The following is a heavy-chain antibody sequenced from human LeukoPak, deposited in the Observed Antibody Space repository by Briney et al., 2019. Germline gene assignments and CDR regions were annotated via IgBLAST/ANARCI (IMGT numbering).Heavy chain of an antibody. CDR2: IYYSGST. CDR1: GGSISSYY. V-gene: IGHV4-59*01. J-gene: IGHJ6*02. Sequence: SETLSLTCTVSGGSISSYYWSWIRQPPGKGLEWIGYIYYSGSTNYNPSLKSRVTISVDTSKNQFSLKLSSVTAADTAVYHCARCDYYYYGMDVWGQGTTVTVSS. CDR3: ARCDYYYYGMDV.